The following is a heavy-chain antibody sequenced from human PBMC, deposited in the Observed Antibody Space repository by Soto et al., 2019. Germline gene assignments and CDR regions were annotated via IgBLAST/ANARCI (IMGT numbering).Heavy chain of an antibody. V-gene: IGHV4-4*02. D-gene: IGHD3-10*01. Sequence: QVQLQESGPGLVKPSGTLSLTCAVSGGSISSNNWWIWVRQPPGKGLDWIGEVYHSGTTGYNPSFKIRGTISVDKSKNQFSLKLSSVTAADTALYYCAGRRDGSGSLDFWGQGTLLTVSS. CDR3: AGRRDGSGSLDF. CDR2: VYHSGTT. CDR1: GGSISSNNW. J-gene: IGHJ4*02.